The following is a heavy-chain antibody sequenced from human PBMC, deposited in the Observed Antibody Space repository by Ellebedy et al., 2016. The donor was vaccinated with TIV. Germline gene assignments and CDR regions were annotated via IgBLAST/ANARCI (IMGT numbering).Heavy chain of an antibody. Sequence: GESLKISCTASAFTFSAYGMHWVRQAPGKGLEWVAVISPDGSKTYYSDSVQGRFTISRDNSNNTLYLQMTSLRTEDTAVYYCAKERQPRHPRWKRPTYFDYWGQGTLVAVSS. D-gene: IGHD2-15*01. V-gene: IGHV3-30*18. CDR2: ISPDGSKT. CDR1: AFTFSAYG. J-gene: IGHJ4*02. CDR3: AKERQPRHPRWKRPTYFDY.